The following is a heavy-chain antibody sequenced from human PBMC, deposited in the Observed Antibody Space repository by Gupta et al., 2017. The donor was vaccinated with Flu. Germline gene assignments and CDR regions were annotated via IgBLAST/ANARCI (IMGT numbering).Heavy chain of an antibody. J-gene: IGHJ6*01. D-gene: IGHD2-15*01. CDR3: ARAGCRGGRCSHYFYGLDV. Sequence: EWVAVIGYDVSQKYYADSVKGRCTISRDNAMNTLYLQMNSLRAGEDTAVYFCARAGCRGGRCSHYFYGLDVWGQGTTVTVSS. CDR2: IGYDVSQK. V-gene: IGHV3-33*01.